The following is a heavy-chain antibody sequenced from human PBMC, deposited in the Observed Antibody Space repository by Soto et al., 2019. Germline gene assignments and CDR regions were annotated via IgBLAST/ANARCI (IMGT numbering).Heavy chain of an antibody. CDR2: VFDFGST. CDR1: GDSADSSY. J-gene: IGHJ5*02. CDR3: GRLIEGDPPHNYFDP. D-gene: IGHD1-26*01. Sequence: PSETLSLTCSVSGDSADSSYCAWIRQSPGRAPEWVGYVFDFGSTGYHPSLKGRLTISMDTSKNQVSLSLRSVTVAATRIYSFGRLIEGDPPHNYFDPWGRGTLVTVSS. V-gene: IGHV4-59*02.